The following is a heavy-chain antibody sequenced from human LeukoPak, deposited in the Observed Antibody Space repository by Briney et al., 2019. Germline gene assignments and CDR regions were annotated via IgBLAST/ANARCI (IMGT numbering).Heavy chain of an antibody. V-gene: IGHV1-46*01. CDR2: VNPSSGST. CDR1: GYTFTSYF. CDR3: ARAVGPRGGNWFEP. Sequence: GASVKVSCKASGYTFTSYFMHWVRQAPGQGLEWMGVVNPSSGSTTYSQKFQGRVTMTRDTSTSTVYMDLTSLRSDDTAVYYCARAVGPRGGNWFEPWGQGTLVTVSS. D-gene: IGHD1-26*01. J-gene: IGHJ5*02.